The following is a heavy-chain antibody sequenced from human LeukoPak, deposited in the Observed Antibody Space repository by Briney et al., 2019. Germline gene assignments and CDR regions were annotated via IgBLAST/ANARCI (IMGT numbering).Heavy chain of an antibody. D-gene: IGHD3-22*01. CDR2: IISISSYI. Sequence: PGGCLRLSCAASGFTFSSYIMNWVRQAPGKGLEWVSSIISISSYIYYAASVEGRFTISRDNAKNSMYLQMNSLRAEDTAVYCCARQASSSGCYNFDYWGQGTLVTVSS. CDR1: GFTFSSYI. J-gene: IGHJ4*02. V-gene: IGHV3-21*01. CDR3: ARQASSSGCYNFDY.